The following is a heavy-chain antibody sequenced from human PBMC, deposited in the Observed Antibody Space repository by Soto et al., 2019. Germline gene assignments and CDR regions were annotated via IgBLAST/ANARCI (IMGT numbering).Heavy chain of an antibody. J-gene: IGHJ6*02. CDR2: ISAYNGNT. CDR3: AREGIAVAGWGQYYYYGMDV. Sequence: ASVKVSCKASGYTFTSYGISWVRQAPGQGLEWMGWISAYNGNTNYAQKLQGRVTMTTDTSTSTAYMELRSLRSDDTAVYYCAREGIAVAGWGQYYYYGMDVWGQGTTVTVSS. CDR1: GYTFTSYG. V-gene: IGHV1-18*01. D-gene: IGHD6-19*01.